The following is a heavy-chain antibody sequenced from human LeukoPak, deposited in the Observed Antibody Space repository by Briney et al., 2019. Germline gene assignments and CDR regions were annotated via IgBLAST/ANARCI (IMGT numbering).Heavy chain of an antibody. CDR1: GGSISNFY. CDR2: IYTSGST. Sequence: PSETLSLTCTVSGGSISNFYWSWIQQPAGQALEWIGRIYTSGSTNYNPSLKSRVTMSVDTSKNQFSLKLSSVTAADTAVYYCARETTGAGTARPFDYWGQGTLVTVSS. CDR3: ARETTGAGTARPFDY. D-gene: IGHD6-13*01. J-gene: IGHJ4*02. V-gene: IGHV4-4*07.